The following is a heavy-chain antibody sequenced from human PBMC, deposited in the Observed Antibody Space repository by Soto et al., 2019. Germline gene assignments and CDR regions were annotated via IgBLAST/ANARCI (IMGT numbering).Heavy chain of an antibody. V-gene: IGHV4-39*01. CDR3: ARRLGYSGSYYLDN. J-gene: IGHJ4*02. Sequence: SETLSLTCTVSGDSISSSRNYWGWIRQPPGKGLQWIGSIFYSGRSYHNPSLKRRVTISVDTSKNQFSLKLSSVTAADTAVYYCARRLGYSGSYYLDNWGQGTLVTVSS. CDR1: GDSISSSRNY. CDR2: IFYSGRS. D-gene: IGHD1-26*01.